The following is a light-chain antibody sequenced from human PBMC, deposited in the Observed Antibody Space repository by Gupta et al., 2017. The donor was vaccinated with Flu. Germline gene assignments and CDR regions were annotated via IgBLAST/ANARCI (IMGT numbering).Light chain of an antibody. CDR1: SSNVGSYT. Sequence: SALTQPPSPSGPPGQRVTPSCSGRSSNVGSYTVDWYQQVPGTAPKLLIYDFSQRPSGVPDRFSGSKSGTSASLAISGLQSEDEADYYCAVCDDSPSGHYVFGPGTKVTVL. V-gene: IGLV1-44*01. CDR3: AVCDDSPSGHYV. J-gene: IGLJ1*01. CDR2: DFS.